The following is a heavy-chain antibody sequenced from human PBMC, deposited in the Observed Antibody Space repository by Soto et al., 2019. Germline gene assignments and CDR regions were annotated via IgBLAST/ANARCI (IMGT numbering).Heavy chain of an antibody. J-gene: IGHJ4*02. V-gene: IGHV4-34*01. CDR3: ARAGGYSGYDYRRKYFDY. CDR1: GGSFSGYY. CDR2: INHSGST. D-gene: IGHD5-12*01. Sequence: PSETLSLTCAVYGGSFSGYYVSWIRQPPGKGLEWIGEINHSGSTNYNPSLKSRVTISVDTSKNQFSLKLSSVTAADTAVYYCARAGGYSGYDYRRKYFDYWGQGTLVTVSS.